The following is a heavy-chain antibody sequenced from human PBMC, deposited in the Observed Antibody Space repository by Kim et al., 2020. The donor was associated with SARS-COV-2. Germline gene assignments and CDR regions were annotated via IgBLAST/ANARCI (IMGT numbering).Heavy chain of an antibody. Sequence: GGSLRLSCAASGFTFSSYAMSWVRQAPGKGLEWVSAISGSGGSTYYADSVKGRFTISRDNSKNTLYLQMNSLRAEDTAVYYCAKAQDVVVVESPTVYYYYYGMDVWGQGTTVTVSS. J-gene: IGHJ6*02. CDR1: GFTFSSYA. CDR2: ISGSGGST. V-gene: IGHV3-23*01. D-gene: IGHD2-15*01. CDR3: AKAQDVVVVESPTVYYYYYGMDV.